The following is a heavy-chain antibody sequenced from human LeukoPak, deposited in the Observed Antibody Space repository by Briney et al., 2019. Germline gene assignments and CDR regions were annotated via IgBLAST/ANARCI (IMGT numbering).Heavy chain of an antibody. D-gene: IGHD2-15*01. CDR3: ATLGSNYFDA. V-gene: IGHV3-11*01. CDR2: INSSGSDI. Sequence: GGPLTLLCAASGFTFCDYYVTWMRQAPGKGLEWVSYINSSGSDIDYAFSVKGRFTIYRDSAKNSLYLQMNSLRPDDTAVYYGATLGSNYFDAWGQRTLVTVHS. J-gene: IGHJ4*02. CDR1: GFTFCDYY.